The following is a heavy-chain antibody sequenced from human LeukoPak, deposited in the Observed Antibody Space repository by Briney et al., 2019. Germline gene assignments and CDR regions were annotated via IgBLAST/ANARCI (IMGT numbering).Heavy chain of an antibody. CDR3: ARVLRAASWRSYDY. D-gene: IGHD5-18*01. CDR1: GDSVSNSLYY. J-gene: IGHJ4*02. V-gene: IGHV4-61*01. CDR2: IYYNGGT. Sequence: SETLSLTCTVSGDSVSNSLYYGSWIRQPPGKGLEWIGYIYYNGGTNYNPSLKSRVTISIDTSTNQFSLRLNSMTPADTAVYYCARVLRAASWRSYDYWGQGSLVTVSS.